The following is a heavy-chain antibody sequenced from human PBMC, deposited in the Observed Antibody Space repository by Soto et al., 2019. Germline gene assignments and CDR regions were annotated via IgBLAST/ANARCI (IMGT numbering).Heavy chain of an antibody. CDR1: GYTFTSYT. CDR2: ISANNGNT. Sequence: QVRLVLSETEVKKPGASVNVSCKASGYTFTSYTISWVRQAPGQGLEWMGWISANNGNTEFAQKFQDRLTMIADTTTSTAYLELRNLRPDDTAVYYCARSLPWFDPWGQGTLVAVSS. CDR3: ARSLPWFDP. V-gene: IGHV1-18*01. J-gene: IGHJ5*02.